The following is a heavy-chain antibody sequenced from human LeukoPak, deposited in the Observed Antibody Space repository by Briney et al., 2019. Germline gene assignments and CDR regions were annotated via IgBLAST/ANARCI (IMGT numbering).Heavy chain of an antibody. V-gene: IGHV1-18*01. CDR1: GYTFSRYG. CDR3: ARSPDGDDWYFDL. Sequence: ASVKVSCKASGYTFSRYGITWVRQAPGQGLEWMGWISAYNGNTLFAQKLQGRVTMTTDTSTTTAYMELRGLRSDDTAVHYCARSPDGDDWYFDLCGRGTLVTVSS. J-gene: IGHJ2*01. D-gene: IGHD7-27*01. CDR2: ISAYNGNT.